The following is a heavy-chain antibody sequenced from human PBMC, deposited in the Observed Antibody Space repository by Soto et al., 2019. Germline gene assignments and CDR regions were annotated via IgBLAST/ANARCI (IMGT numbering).Heavy chain of an antibody. CDR3: ARDEITMVRGVIGPFDP. CDR1: GYTFTSYD. CDR2: MNPNSGNT. D-gene: IGHD3-10*01. Sequence: QVQLVQSGAEVKKPGASVKVSCKASGYTFTSYDINWVRQATGQGLEWMGWMNPNSGNTGYAQKFQGRVTMTRNTSISTAYMELSSLRSEDTAVYYCARDEITMVRGVIGPFDPWGQGTPVTVSS. J-gene: IGHJ5*02. V-gene: IGHV1-8*01.